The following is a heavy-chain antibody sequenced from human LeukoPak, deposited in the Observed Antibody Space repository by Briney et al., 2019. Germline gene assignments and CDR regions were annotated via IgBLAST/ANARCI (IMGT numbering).Heavy chain of an antibody. CDR2: IIPIFGTA. J-gene: IGHJ4*02. CDR1: GGTFSSYA. CDR3: ARDRPSYYDSSGYYGGDY. Sequence: SVKVSCKASGGTFSSYAISWVRQPPGQGLEWMGGIIPIFGTANYAQKLQGRVTITADESTSTDYMELSSLRSEDTAVYYCARDRPSYYDSSGYYGGDYWGQGTLVTVSS. D-gene: IGHD3-22*01. V-gene: IGHV1-69*13.